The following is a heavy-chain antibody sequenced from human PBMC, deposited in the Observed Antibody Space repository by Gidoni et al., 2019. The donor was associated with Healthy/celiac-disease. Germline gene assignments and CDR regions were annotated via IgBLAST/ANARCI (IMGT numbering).Heavy chain of an antibody. J-gene: IGHJ3*02. V-gene: IGHV3-53*02. D-gene: IGHD3-3*01. CDR1: GFTVSSNY. Sequence: EVQLVETGGGLIQPGGSLRLSCAASGFTVSSNYMSWVRQAPGKGLEWVSVIYSGGSTYYADSVKGRFTISRDNSKNTLYLQMNSLRAEDTAVYYCARAFYYDFWSGSGKDAFDIWGQGTMVTVSS. CDR2: IYSGGST. CDR3: ARAFYYDFWSGSGKDAFDI.